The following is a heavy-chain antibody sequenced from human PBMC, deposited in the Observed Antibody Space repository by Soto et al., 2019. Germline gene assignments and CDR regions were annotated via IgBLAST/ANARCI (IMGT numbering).Heavy chain of an antibody. CDR1: GFSLITSGMR. CDR3: ARMFHCSGGTCPFDY. V-gene: IGHV2-70*04. J-gene: IGHJ4*02. Sequence: SGPTLVNPTQTLTLTCTFSGFSLITSGMRVSCIRQPPGKALEWLARIDWDDDKFYNTSLKTRLTISKDSSKNQVVLTMTNMDPVDTATYYCARMFHCSGGTCPFDYWGQGALVTV. CDR2: IDWDDDK. D-gene: IGHD2-15*01.